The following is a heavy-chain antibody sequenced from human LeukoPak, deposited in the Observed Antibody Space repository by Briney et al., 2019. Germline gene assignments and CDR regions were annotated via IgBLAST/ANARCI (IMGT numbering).Heavy chain of an antibody. CDR1: GYTVTNYF. J-gene: IGHJ4*02. V-gene: IGHV1-46*01. D-gene: IGHD3-3*01. CDR2: VNPSDGHT. CDR3: ARQVIGVSFDY. Sequence: ASVKVSCKASGYTVTNYFMHWVRQAPGQGLEWMGIVNPSDGHTTYAQNFQGRVTVTRDTSTSTVYMELSSLRSEDTAVYYCARQVIGVSFDYWGQGALVTVSS.